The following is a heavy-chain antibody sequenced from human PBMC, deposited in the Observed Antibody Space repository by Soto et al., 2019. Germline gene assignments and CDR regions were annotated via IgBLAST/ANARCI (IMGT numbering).Heavy chain of an antibody. CDR3: ARFYGDYVYYYYYYMDV. Sequence: EVRLVESGGGLVQPGGSLRLSCAASGFTFSSYSMNWVRQAPGKGLEWVSYISSSSSTIYYADSVKGRFTISRDNAKNSLYLQMNSLRAEDTAVYYCARFYGDYVYYYYYYMDVWGKGTTVTVSS. J-gene: IGHJ6*03. D-gene: IGHD4-17*01. CDR2: ISSSSSTI. V-gene: IGHV3-48*01. CDR1: GFTFSSYS.